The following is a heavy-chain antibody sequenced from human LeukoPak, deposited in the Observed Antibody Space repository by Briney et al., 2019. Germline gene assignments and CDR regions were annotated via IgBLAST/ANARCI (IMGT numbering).Heavy chain of an antibody. CDR1: GFTFSSYS. D-gene: IGHD2-2*01. Sequence: PGGSLRLSCAASGFTFSSYSMNWVRQAPGKGLEWVSSISSSSSYIYYADSMKGRFTISRDNAKNSLYLQMNSLRAEDTAVYYCAREGIVVVPAARRYFDYWGQGTLVTVSS. V-gene: IGHV3-21*01. CDR2: ISSSSSYI. CDR3: AREGIVVVPAARRYFDY. J-gene: IGHJ4*02.